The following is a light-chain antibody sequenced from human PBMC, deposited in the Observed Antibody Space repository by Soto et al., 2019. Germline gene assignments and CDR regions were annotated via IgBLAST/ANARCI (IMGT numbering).Light chain of an antibody. J-gene: IGKJ2*01. CDR1: QSIGTY. V-gene: IGKV1-39*01. CDR2: AAS. Sequence: DIQMTQSPSSLSASVGDRVTIFCRASQSIGTYLHWYQQKPGKAPNLLIYAASSLQSGVPSRFSGSGSGTDFTLNISNLQPEDFATYFCQQSYGTLYTFGQGTKLEIK. CDR3: QQSYGTLYT.